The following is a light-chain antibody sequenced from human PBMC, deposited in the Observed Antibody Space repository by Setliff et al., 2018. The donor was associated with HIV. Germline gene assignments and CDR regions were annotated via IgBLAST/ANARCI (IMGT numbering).Light chain of an antibody. CDR3: SSYTNSVTVV. Sequence: QSALTQPRSVSGSPGQSVTISCTGTSSDLGGYNYVSWYQQHPGKAPKLMIYDVSKRPSGVPDRFSGSKSGNTASLTISGLQPEDGADYYCSSYTNSVTVVFGTGTKVTVL. J-gene: IGLJ1*01. CDR2: DVS. CDR1: SSDLGGYNY. V-gene: IGLV2-11*01.